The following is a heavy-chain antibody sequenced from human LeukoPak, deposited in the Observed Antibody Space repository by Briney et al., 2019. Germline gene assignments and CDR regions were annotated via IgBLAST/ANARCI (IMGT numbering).Heavy chain of an antibody. J-gene: IGHJ4*02. V-gene: IGHV3-23*01. Sequence: GGSLRLSCAASGFTFSSYSMNWVRQAPGKGLEWVSAISGSGGSTYYADSVKGRFTISRDNSKNTLYLQMNSLRAEDTAVYYCAKDGLLIAVAVNFDYWGQGTLVTVSS. CDR1: GFTFSSYS. CDR2: ISGSGGST. CDR3: AKDGLLIAVAVNFDY. D-gene: IGHD6-19*01.